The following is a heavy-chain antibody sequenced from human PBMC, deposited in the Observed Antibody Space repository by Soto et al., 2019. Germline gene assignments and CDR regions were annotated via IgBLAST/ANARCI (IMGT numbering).Heavy chain of an antibody. CDR3: ARDFWFGESTLDV. J-gene: IGHJ6*02. V-gene: IGHV3-30-3*01. Sequence: SGGSLRLSCAASGFTFSSYAMRWVRQAPGKGLEWVAVISYDGSNKYYADSVKGRFTISRDNSKNTLYLQMNSLRAEDTAVYYCARDFWFGESTLDVWGQGTTVTVSS. CDR1: GFTFSSYA. CDR2: ISYDGSNK. D-gene: IGHD3-10*01.